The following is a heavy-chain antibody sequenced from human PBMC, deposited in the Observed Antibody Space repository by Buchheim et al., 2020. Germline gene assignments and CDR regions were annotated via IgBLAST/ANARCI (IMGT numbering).Heavy chain of an antibody. CDR3: ARGHSGTTVTNVFDY. D-gene: IGHD4-17*01. Sequence: QVQLVESGGGVVQPGRSLRLSCAASGFTFSHYALPWVRQAPGKGLEGVAIISYDGNNKNYTDSVKGRFTISRDNSKNSMYLEVNSLRAEDTAVYYCARGHSGTTVTNVFDYWGQGTL. CDR1: GFTFSHYA. CDR2: ISYDGNNK. V-gene: IGHV3-30-3*01. J-gene: IGHJ4*02.